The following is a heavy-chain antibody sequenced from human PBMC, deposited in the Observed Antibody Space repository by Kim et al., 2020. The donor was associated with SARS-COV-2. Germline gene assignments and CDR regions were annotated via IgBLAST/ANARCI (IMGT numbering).Heavy chain of an antibody. CDR2: IWYDGSYK. J-gene: IGHJ4*02. CDR1: GFTFSSYG. Sequence: GGSLRLSCVASGFTFSSYGMHWVRQAPGKGLEWVAVIWYDGSYKYYGDSVKGRFTISRDNSKNTLYLQMNSLRAEDTAVYYCAKGRDGYPIDYWGQGTLVTVSS. D-gene: IGHD5-12*01. CDR3: AKGRDGYPIDY. V-gene: IGHV3-33*06.